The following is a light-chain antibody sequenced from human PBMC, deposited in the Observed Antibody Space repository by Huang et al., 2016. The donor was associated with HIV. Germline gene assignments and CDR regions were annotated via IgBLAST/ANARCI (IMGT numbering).Light chain of an antibody. Sequence: DIQMTQSPSSLSASVGDRVTITCRASQSISGCLSWYQQKPGKAPHLLMYAASTLQSGVPSRFSGSGSGTDFTLTISSLQPEDFATYYCQQSFSTPPTFGQGTNVEI. V-gene: IGKV1-39*01. CDR1: QSISGC. CDR3: QQSFSTPPT. J-gene: IGKJ1*01. CDR2: AAS.